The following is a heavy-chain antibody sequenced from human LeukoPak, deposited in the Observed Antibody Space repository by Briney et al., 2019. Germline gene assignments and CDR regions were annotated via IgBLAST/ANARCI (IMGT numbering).Heavy chain of an antibody. CDR2: FYHGGST. D-gene: IGHD2-15*01. J-gene: IGHJ4*02. Sequence: SETLSLACTVSGYSISSGYYWGWIRQPPGKGLEWIGSFYHGGSTYYNPSLKSRVTISVDTSKNQFSLKLNSVTAADTAVYYCAKKDSFVALRGQGTLVTVSS. V-gene: IGHV4-38-2*02. CDR1: GYSISSGYY. CDR3: AKKDSFVAL.